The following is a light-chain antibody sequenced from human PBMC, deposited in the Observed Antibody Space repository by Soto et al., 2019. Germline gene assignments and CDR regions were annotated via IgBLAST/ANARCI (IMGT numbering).Light chain of an antibody. CDR3: QQYNRWSLT. Sequence: EIVMTQSPATLSVSPGESASLSCRASQSVSSNLAWYQQNPGQAPRLLIYGASTRATGISARFSGSGSGTEFPLTISSLQSDDNAVYYCQQYNRWSLTFGGGTKVEIK. CDR1: QSVSSN. V-gene: IGKV3-15*01. CDR2: GAS. J-gene: IGKJ4*01.